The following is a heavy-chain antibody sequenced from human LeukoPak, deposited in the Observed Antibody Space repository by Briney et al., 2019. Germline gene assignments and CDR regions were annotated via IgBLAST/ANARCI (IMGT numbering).Heavy chain of an antibody. CDR1: GFTFSSYG. V-gene: IGHV3-30*19. CDR2: ISYDGSNK. Sequence: GGSLRLSCAASGFTFSSYGMHWVRQAPGKGLEWVAVISYDGSNKYYADSVKGRFTISRDNSKNMLYLQMNSLRAEDTAVYYCARAIRRDGYNGWGQGTLVTVSS. D-gene: IGHD5-24*01. J-gene: IGHJ4*02. CDR3: ARAIRRDGYNG.